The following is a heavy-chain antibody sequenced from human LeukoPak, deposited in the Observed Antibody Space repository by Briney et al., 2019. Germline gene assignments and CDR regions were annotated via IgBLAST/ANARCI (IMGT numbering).Heavy chain of an antibody. D-gene: IGHD3-9*01. J-gene: IGHJ4*02. V-gene: IGHV4-59*01. CDR2: IYYSGST. CDR1: GGSISSYY. CDR3: ARVNILTGSFFDY. Sequence: SETLSLTCTVSGGSISSYYWSWIRQPPGKGLEWIGNIYYSGSTNYNPSLKSRVTISVDTSKNQFSLKLSSVTAADTAVYYCARVNILTGSFFDYWGQGTLVTVSS.